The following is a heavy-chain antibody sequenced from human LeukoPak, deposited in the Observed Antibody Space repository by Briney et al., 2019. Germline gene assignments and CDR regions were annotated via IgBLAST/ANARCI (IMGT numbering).Heavy chain of an antibody. CDR2: ISGSGGST. CDR1: EFTFSNYG. V-gene: IGHV3-23*01. Sequence: PGGSLRLSCAASEFTFSNYGMHWVRQAPGKGLEWVSAISGSGGSTYYADSVKGRFTISRDNSKNTLYLQMNSLRAEDTAVYYCAKGGYKTRGDYWGQGTLVTVSS. D-gene: IGHD5-24*01. CDR3: AKGGYKTRGDY. J-gene: IGHJ4*02.